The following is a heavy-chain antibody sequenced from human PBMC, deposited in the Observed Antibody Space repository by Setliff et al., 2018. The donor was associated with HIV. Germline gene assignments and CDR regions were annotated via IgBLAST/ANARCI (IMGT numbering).Heavy chain of an antibody. CDR1: GGSISSGDYF. CDR2: IYYSGST. Sequence: LSLTCTVPGGSISSGDYFWSWIRQPPGKGLEWIGYIYYSGSTYYNPSLKSRVTISVDTSKNQFSLKLSSVTTADTAVYYCARAGGSGSYYWFDPWGQGTLVTVSS. CDR3: ARAGGSGSYYWFDP. V-gene: IGHV4-30-4*08. J-gene: IGHJ5*02. D-gene: IGHD3-10*01.